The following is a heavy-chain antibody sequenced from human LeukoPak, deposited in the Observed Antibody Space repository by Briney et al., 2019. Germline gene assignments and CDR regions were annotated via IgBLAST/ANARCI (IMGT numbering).Heavy chain of an antibody. Sequence: ASVKVSCKASGGTFSSYAISWVRQAPGQGLEWMGRIIPIFGTANYAQKFQGRVTITTDESTSTAYMELSSLRSEDTAVYYRARDLYSGSYHNYFDYWGQGTLVTVSS. D-gene: IGHD1-26*01. J-gene: IGHJ4*02. CDR1: GGTFSSYA. CDR3: ARDLYSGSYHNYFDY. CDR2: IIPIFGTA. V-gene: IGHV1-69*05.